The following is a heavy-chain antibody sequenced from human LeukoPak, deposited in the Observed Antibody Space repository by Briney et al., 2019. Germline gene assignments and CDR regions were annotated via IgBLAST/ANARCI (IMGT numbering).Heavy chain of an antibody. CDR2: INPNSGGT. CDR3: ARAASGYSYGLYWD. J-gene: IGHJ4*02. Sequence: ASVKVSCRAPGFTFTGHYMHWVRQAPGQGLEWMGWINPNSGGTNYAQKFQGWVTMTRDTSISTAYMELSRLRSDDTAVYYCARAASGYSYGLYWDWGQGTLVTVSS. V-gene: IGHV1-2*04. CDR1: GFTFTGHY. D-gene: IGHD5-18*01.